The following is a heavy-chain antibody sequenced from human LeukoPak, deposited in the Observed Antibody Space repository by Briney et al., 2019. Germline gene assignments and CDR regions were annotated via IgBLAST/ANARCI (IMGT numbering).Heavy chain of an antibody. Sequence: SETLSLTCTGSGGSISSYYWSWIRQPPGKGLEGIGYIYTSWSTNYNPSLTSRVTISVDPSKNQFPLKLSSVTAADTAVYYCARHSRNDAFDIWGQGTMVTVSS. V-gene: IGHV4-4*09. CDR3: ARHSRNDAFDI. D-gene: IGHD1-26*01. J-gene: IGHJ3*02. CDR1: GGSISSYY. CDR2: IYTSWST.